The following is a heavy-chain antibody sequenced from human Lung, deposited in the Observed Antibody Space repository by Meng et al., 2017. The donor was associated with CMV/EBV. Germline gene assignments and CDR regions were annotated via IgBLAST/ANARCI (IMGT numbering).Heavy chain of an antibody. CDR1: GVTFSSYA. D-gene: IGHD3-10*01. V-gene: IGHV3-30*04. CDR3: TRGRGSTHKGNWFDP. CDR2: ISYDGSNK. Sequence: AGVTFSSYAMHWVRQAPGKGLEWVAVISYDGSNKYYADSVKGRFTISRDNSKNTLYLQMNSLRAEDTAVYYCTRGRGSTHKGNWFDPWGQGTLVTVSS. J-gene: IGHJ5*02.